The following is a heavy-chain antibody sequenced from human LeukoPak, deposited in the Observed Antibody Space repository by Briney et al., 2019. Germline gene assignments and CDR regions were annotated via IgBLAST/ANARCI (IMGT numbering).Heavy chain of an antibody. Sequence: PGGSLRLSCAASGFTFSSFAMSWVRQAPGEGLESVSLISGAGGSTYYADSVKGRFTISRDNSKNTLYLQMNSLRADDTAVYYCAKGHSDYGTGFDLWGQGTLVTASS. CDR1: GFTFSSFA. J-gene: IGHJ4*02. CDR3: AKGHSDYGTGFDL. CDR2: ISGAGGST. V-gene: IGHV3-23*01. D-gene: IGHD4-17*01.